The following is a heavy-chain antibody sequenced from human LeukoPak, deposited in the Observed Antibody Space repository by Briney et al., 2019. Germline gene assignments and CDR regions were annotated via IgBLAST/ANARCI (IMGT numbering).Heavy chain of an antibody. J-gene: IGHJ6*03. V-gene: IGHV3-7*01. CDR1: GFTFSSYW. D-gene: IGHD4-17*01. CDR3: ARGPNTDYGRRYYYYMDV. Sequence: GGSLRLSCAASGFTFSSYWMSWVRQAPGKGLEWVANIKHDGSEKYYVDSVKGRFTISRDNAKNSLYLQMSSLRVEDTAVYYCARGPNTDYGRRYYYYMDVWGKGTTVTVSS. CDR2: IKHDGSEK.